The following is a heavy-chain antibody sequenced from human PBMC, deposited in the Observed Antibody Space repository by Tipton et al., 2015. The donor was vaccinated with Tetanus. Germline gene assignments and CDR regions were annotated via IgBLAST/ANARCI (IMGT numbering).Heavy chain of an antibody. CDR2: IYYSGST. Sequence: GLVKPSGTLSLTCTVSGGSITSGTYYWGWIRQPPGKGLEWIGNIYYSGSTYYNSTLKIRVTIPLDTSKNQCSLKMTFVTAADTAVYYCARQADNWFDPWGQGTLVAVSS. J-gene: IGHJ5*02. CDR1: GGSITSGTYY. V-gene: IGHV4-39*01. CDR3: ARQADNWFDP.